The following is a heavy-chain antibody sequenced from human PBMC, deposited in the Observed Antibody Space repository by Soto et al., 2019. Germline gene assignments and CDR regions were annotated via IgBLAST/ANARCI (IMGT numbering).Heavy chain of an antibody. J-gene: IGHJ5*02. CDR2: IWYDGSNK. Sequence: QVQLVESGGGVVQPGRSLRLSCAASGFTFSSYGMHWVRQAPGKGLEWVAVIWYDGSNKYYADSVKGRFTISRDNSKNTLYLQMNSLRAEDTDVYYCARDRTGLRQQLVRGFDPWGQGTLVTVSS. D-gene: IGHD6-13*01. CDR3: ARDRTGLRQQLVRGFDP. CDR1: GFTFSSYG. V-gene: IGHV3-33*01.